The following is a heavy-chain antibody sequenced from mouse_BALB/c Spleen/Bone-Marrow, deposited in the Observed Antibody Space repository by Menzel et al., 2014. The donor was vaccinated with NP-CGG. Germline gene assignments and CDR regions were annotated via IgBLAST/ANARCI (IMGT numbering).Heavy chain of an antibody. CDR2: INPSTGYT. D-gene: IGHD1-1*01. J-gene: IGHJ1*01. Sequence: VHLVESGAELAKPGASVKMSCKASGYNFTSHWMHWVKQRPGQGLEWIGYINPSTGYTEYNQKFKDKATLTADKSSSTAYMQLSSLTSEDSAVYYRAREYYGSSGYFDVWGAGTTVAVSS. CDR1: GYNFTSHW. V-gene: IGHV1-7*01. CDR3: AREYYGSSGYFDV.